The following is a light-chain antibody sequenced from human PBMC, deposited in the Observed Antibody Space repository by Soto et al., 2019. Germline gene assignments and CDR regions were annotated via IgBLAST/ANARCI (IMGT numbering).Light chain of an antibody. J-gene: IGKJ1*01. CDR1: QSVTSSH. CDR2: GAS. V-gene: IGKV3-20*01. CDR3: QQYDNARTWT. Sequence: EIVLTQSPCTLSLSQGERATLSCRASQSVTSSHLAWYQQKPGQAPRLLIYGASSSATGIPDRFSGSGSATDFTLTISRLEPEDFAVYYCQQYDNARTWTFGQGTKVDIK.